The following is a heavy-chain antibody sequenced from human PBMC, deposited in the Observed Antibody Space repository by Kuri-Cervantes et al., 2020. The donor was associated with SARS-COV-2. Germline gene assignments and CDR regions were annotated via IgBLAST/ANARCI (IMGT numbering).Heavy chain of an antibody. CDR1: GESFIGYY. V-gene: IGHV4-34*01. D-gene: IGHD1-26*01. Sequence: SETLSLTCAVYGESFIGYYWSWVRQPPGKGLEWIGSVYHSGETYYNPSLNRRVSISIDASKNQFSLKLTSVTAADTAVYYCARDLQKWEQPEYWGQGALVTVSS. CDR2: VYHSGET. CDR3: ARDLQKWEQPEY. J-gene: IGHJ4*02.